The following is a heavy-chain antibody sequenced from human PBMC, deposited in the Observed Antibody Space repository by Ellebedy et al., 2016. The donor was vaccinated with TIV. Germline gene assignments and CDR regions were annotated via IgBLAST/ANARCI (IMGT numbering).Heavy chain of an antibody. CDR1: GGTFSSYA. CDR3: ARGSSELGTAMAKDYYYGMDV. J-gene: IGHJ6*02. CDR2: IIPIFGTA. Sequence: SVKVSXKASGGTFSSYAISWVRQAPGQGLEWMGGIIPIFGTANYAQKFQGRVTITADESTSTAYMELSSLRSEDTAVYYCARGSSELGTAMAKDYYYGMDVWGQGTTVTVSS. D-gene: IGHD5-18*01. V-gene: IGHV1-69*13.